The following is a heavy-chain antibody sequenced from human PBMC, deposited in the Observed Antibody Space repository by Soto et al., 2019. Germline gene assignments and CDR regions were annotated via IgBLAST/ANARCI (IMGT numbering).Heavy chain of an antibody. CDR3: ARGENIVVVVAATRPYYFDY. CDR1: GGSFSGYY. D-gene: IGHD2-15*01. J-gene: IGHJ4*02. V-gene: IGHV4-34*01. Sequence: SETLSLTCAVYGGSFSGYYWSWIRQPPGKGLEWIGEINHSGSTNYNPSLKSRVTISVDTSKNQFSLKLSSVTAADTAVYYCARGENIVVVVAATRPYYFDYWGQGTLVT. CDR2: INHSGST.